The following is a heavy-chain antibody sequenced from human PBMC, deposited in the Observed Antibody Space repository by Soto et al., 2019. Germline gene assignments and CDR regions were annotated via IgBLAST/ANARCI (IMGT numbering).Heavy chain of an antibody. CDR1: GFTFSSYA. CDR2: ISGSGGAT. CDR3: AKDQVAVAGSTFDY. Sequence: EVQLLESGGGLVQPGGSLRLSCAASGFTFSSYAISWVHQAPGKGLEWVSAISGSGGATYYADSVKGRFTISRDNSKKTVYLQMNSLRGEDTAVYFCAKDQVAVAGSTFDYWGHGTRVTVSS. V-gene: IGHV3-23*01. D-gene: IGHD6-19*01. J-gene: IGHJ4*01.